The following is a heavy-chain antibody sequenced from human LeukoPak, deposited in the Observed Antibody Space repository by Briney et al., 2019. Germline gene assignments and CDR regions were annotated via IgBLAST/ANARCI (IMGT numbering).Heavy chain of an antibody. Sequence: PSETLSLTCTVSGASISSTTYYWGWIRQPPGKGLEWIGEINHSGSTNYNPSLKSRVTISVDSSKNQFSLRLSSVSAADTAVYFCARYTVAGTEGPYWGQGTLITVSS. CDR1: GASISSTTYY. J-gene: IGHJ4*02. CDR2: INHSGST. V-gene: IGHV4-39*07. D-gene: IGHD6-19*01. CDR3: ARYTVAGTEGPY.